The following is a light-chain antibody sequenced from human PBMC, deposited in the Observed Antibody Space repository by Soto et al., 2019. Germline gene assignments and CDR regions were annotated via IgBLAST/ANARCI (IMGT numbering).Light chain of an antibody. J-gene: IGKJ1*01. CDR1: QSISTF. CDR3: KQYNNWPRT. V-gene: IGKV3-15*01. Sequence: ELVMTQSPATLSVAPGERATLSCRASQSISTFLAWYQQKPGQAHRLLIYGASTRATGIPARFSGSGSGTEFTLTISSLQSEDFAVYYCKQYNNWPRTFGQGTKVDIK. CDR2: GAS.